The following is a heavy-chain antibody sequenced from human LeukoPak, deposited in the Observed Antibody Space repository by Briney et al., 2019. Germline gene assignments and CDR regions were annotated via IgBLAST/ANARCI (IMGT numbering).Heavy chain of an antibody. J-gene: IGHJ4*02. CDR2: IKQDGSEK. CDR3: ARAGSHRNSGYDY. CDR1: GFTFRNYW. V-gene: IGHV3-7*01. D-gene: IGHD5-12*01. Sequence: GGSLRLSCAVSGFTFRNYWMSWVRQAPGKGLEWVANIKQDGSEKNYVDSVKGRFTISRDNAKNSLYLEMNSLRAEDTAVYYCARAGSHRNSGYDYWGQGTLVTVSS.